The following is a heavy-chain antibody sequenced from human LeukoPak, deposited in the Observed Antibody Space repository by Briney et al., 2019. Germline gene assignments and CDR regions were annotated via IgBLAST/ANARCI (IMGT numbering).Heavy chain of an antibody. CDR2: IHYIGST. CDR3: ARGPNSSSWYGGFDY. Sequence: SETLSLTCTVSGGSISSDYWSWIRQPPGKGLEWIGYIHYIGSTNYNPSLKTRVTISVDTSKSQFSLKLSSVTAADTAVYYCARGPNSSSWYGGFDYWGRGTLVTVSS. V-gene: IGHV4-59*01. J-gene: IGHJ4*02. D-gene: IGHD6-13*01. CDR1: GGSISSDY.